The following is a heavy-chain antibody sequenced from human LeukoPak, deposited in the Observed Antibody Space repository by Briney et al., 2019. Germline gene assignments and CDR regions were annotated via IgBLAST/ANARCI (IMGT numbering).Heavy chain of an antibody. CDR2: IYYSGST. J-gene: IGHJ4*02. CDR3: ARRDVVVTAMCFDY. CDR1: GGSISSSSYY. D-gene: IGHD2-21*02. V-gene: IGHV4-39*01. Sequence: PSETLSLTCTVSGGSISSSSYYWGWIRQPPGKGLEWIGSIYYSGSTYYNPSLKSRVTISVDTSKNQFSLKPSSVTAADTAVYYCARRDVVVTAMCFDYWGQGTLVTVSS.